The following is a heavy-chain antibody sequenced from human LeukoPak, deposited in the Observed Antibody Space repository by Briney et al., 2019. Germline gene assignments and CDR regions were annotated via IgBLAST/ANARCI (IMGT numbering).Heavy chain of an antibody. J-gene: IGHJ4*02. V-gene: IGHV1-2*02. D-gene: IGHD2-2*02. CDR2: IDPDSGGT. CDR3: ARVPGPYTTSRFDY. Sequence: ASVRVSRKTSGYTFTGYYLHWVRQAPGQGLKWMGRIDPDSGGTHYAQKFQVRVTVTRDTSITTVYMELSGLTSDDTAVYYCARVPGPYTTSRFDYWGQGTLVTVSS. CDR1: GYTFTGYY.